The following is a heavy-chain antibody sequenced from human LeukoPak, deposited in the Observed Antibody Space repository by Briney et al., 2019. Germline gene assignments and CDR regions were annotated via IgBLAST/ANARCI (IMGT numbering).Heavy chain of an antibody. V-gene: IGHV1-46*01. CDR2: INPSGGST. CDR3: ARGDIVVVPPHY. D-gene: IGHD2-2*01. J-gene: IGHJ4*02. Sequence: GASVKVSCKACGYTFTSYYMHWVRQAPGQGLEWMGIINPSGGSTSYAQKFQGRVTMTRDMSTSTVYMELSSLRSEDTAVYYCARGDIVVVPPHYWGQGTLVTVSS. CDR1: GYTFTSYY.